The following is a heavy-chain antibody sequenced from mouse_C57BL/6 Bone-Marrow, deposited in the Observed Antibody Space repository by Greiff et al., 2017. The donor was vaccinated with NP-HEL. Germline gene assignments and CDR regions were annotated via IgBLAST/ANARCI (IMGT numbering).Heavy chain of an antibody. CDR2: INYDGSST. V-gene: IGHV5-16*01. D-gene: IGHD1-3*01. CDR1: GFTFSDYY. J-gene: IGHJ2*01. CDR3: ARDLTNYFDY. Sequence: EVKLMESEGGLVQPGSSMKLSCTASGFTFSDYYMAWVRQVPEKGLEWVANINYDGSSTYYLDSLKSRFIISRDNATNILYLQMSSLKSEDTATYYCARDLTNYFDYWGQGTTLTVSS.